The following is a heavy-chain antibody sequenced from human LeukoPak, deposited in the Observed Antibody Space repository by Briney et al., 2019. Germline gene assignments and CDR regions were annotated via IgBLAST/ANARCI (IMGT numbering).Heavy chain of an antibody. CDR1: GDSISNSNLY. D-gene: IGHD1-14*01. CDR2: IYYSGNT. Sequence: PSETLSLTCIVSGDSISNSNLYWGWIRQPPGKGLEWIGSIYYSGNTYYNASLKSRVSISVDTSKNQFSLRLTSVTAADTAVYYCANRAEPELYYFDYWGQGTLVTVSS. V-gene: IGHV4-39*01. CDR3: ANRAEPELYYFDY. J-gene: IGHJ4*02.